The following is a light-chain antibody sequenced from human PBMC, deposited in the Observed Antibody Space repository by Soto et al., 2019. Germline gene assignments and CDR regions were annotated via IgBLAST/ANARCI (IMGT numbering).Light chain of an antibody. CDR3: QQYNSWPYT. CDR2: DAS. CDR1: QSISTH. Sequence: EIGMTQSPATLSLSPGEGATLSFMASQSISTHLTWYQKKPGQAPRLLMYDASARATGIPARFSGSGSGTEFTLTISRLQSEDFAIYYCQQYNSWPYTFGQGTKVDIK. J-gene: IGKJ2*01. V-gene: IGKV3D-15*01.